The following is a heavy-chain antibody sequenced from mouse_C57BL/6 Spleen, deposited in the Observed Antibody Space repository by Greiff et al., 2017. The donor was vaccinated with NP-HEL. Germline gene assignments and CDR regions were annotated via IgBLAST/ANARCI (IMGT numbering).Heavy chain of an antibody. CDR1: GYTFTSYW. CDR3: ARPLYGSSPWFAY. J-gene: IGHJ3*01. D-gene: IGHD1-1*01. V-gene: IGHV1-53*01. Sequence: VQLQQSGTELVKPGASVKLSCKASGYTFTSYWMHWVKQRPGQGLEWIGNINPSNGGTNYNEKFKSKATLTVDKSSSTAYMQLSSLTSEDSAVYYCARPLYGSSPWFAYWGQGTLVTVSA. CDR2: INPSNGGT.